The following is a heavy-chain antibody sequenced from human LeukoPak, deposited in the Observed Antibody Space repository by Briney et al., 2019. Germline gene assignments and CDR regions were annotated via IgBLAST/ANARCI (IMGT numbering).Heavy chain of an antibody. Sequence: GGSLRLSCAASGFTFSSYGMHWVRQAPGKGLDWVAVISYDGSNKFYADSVKGRFTISRDNSKNTLYLQMNNLRVDDTAVYYCAKDRIIISFGDVSKHWGQGALVTVSS. CDR3: AKDRIIISFGDVSKH. V-gene: IGHV3-30*18. CDR1: GFTFSSYG. J-gene: IGHJ1*01. D-gene: IGHD3-10*01. CDR2: ISYDGSNK.